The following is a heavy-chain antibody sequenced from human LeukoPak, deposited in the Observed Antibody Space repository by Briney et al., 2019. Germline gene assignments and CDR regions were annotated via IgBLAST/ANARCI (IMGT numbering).Heavy chain of an antibody. CDR3: ARVRGIAAVAPRPYFDY. Sequence: PSETLSLTCTVSGGSISSYYWSWIRQPPGKGLEWIGYIYYSGSTNYNPSLKSRVTISVDTSKNQFSLKLSSVTAADTAVYYCARVRGIAAVAPRPYFDYWGQGTLVTVSS. CDR1: GGSISSYY. V-gene: IGHV4-59*01. D-gene: IGHD6-13*01. J-gene: IGHJ4*02. CDR2: IYYSGST.